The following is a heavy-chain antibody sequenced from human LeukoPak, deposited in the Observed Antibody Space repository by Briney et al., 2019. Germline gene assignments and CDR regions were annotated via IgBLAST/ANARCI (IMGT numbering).Heavy chain of an antibody. J-gene: IGHJ3*02. CDR3: ARGAAVYYDAFDI. CDR1: GGSIRTHY. CDR2: IYYSGTT. D-gene: IGHD2-8*01. Sequence: KSSETLSLSCTVSGGSIRTHYWSWMRQPPGKGLEWMGHIYYSGTTHDNPSLKSRVTLSLDRSNNQFSLNVTSVTAEDTAVYYCARGAAVYYDAFDIWGRGTMVTVSS. V-gene: IGHV4-59*11.